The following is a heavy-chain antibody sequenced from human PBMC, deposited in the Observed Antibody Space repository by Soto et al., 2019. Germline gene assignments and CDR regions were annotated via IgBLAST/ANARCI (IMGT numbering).Heavy chain of an antibody. D-gene: IGHD6-19*01. CDR2: ISTYNGNT. Sequence: QVQLMQSGTEVKKPGASVKVSCKASSETFASYDITWVRQAPGQGLEWMGWISTYNGNTKNAQNVLGRVTMTTVTSTSTAYMELRSLKSDDTAVYYCARVTRGSGDWFDPWGQGTLVTVSS. J-gene: IGHJ5*02. V-gene: IGHV1-18*01. CDR3: ARVTRGSGDWFDP. CDR1: SETFASYD.